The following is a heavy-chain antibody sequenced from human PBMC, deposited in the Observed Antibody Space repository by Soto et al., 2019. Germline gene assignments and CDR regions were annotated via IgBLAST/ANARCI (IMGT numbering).Heavy chain of an antibody. CDR3: ARHVGYDFWSGYYSGDYDI. J-gene: IGHJ3*02. CDR1: GGSISSSSYY. V-gene: IGHV4-39*01. Sequence: QLQLQESGPGLVKPSETLSLTCTVSGGSISSSSYYWGWIRQPPGKGLEWIGSIYYSGSTYYNPSLKSRVTISVDTSKNQFSLKLSSVTAADTAVYYCARHVGYDFWSGYYSGDYDIWGQGTMVTVSS. CDR2: IYYSGST. D-gene: IGHD3-3*01.